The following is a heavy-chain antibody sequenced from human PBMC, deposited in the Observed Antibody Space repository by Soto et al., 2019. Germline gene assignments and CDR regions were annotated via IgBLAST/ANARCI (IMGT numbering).Heavy chain of an antibody. V-gene: IGHV4-59*01. Sequence: QVQLQESGPGLVKPSETLSLTCTVSGGSISSYYWSWIRQPPGKGLEWIGNIYYSGSTNYNPSLKSRVTISVDRSKNQFSLKLSSVTAADTAVYFCARSRGGDFDYGGQGTLVTVSS. CDR3: ARSRGGDFDY. D-gene: IGHD3-10*01. CDR2: IYYSGST. CDR1: GGSISSYY. J-gene: IGHJ4*02.